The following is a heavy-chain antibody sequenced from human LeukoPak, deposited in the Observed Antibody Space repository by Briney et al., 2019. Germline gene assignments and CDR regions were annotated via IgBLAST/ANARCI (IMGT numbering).Heavy chain of an antibody. CDR1: GYTFTNYH. J-gene: IGHJ4*02. D-gene: IGHD2-15*01. V-gene: IGHV7-4-1*02. CDR2: INTNTGNP. Sequence: ASVKVSCKASGYTFTNYHMNWVRQAPGQGLEWMGWINTNTGNPTYAQGFTGRFVFSLDTSVSTAYLQISSLKAEDTAVYYCARAPWWYCSGGSCFYFDYWGQGTLVTVSS. CDR3: ARAPWWYCSGGSCFYFDY.